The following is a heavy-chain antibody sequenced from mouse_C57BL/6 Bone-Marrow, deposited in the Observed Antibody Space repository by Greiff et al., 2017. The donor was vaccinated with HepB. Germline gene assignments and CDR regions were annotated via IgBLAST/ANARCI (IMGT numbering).Heavy chain of an antibody. CDR1: GFTFSDYG. V-gene: IGHV5-17*01. CDR2: ISSGSSTI. Sequence: DVHLVESGGGLVKPGGSLKLSCAASGFTFSDYGMHWVRQAPEKGLEWVAYISSGSSTIYYADTVKGRFTISRDNAKNTLFLQMTSLRSEDTAMYYCARIYGSSYNYAMDYWGQGTSVTVSS. CDR3: ARIYGSSYNYAMDY. D-gene: IGHD1-1*01. J-gene: IGHJ4*01.